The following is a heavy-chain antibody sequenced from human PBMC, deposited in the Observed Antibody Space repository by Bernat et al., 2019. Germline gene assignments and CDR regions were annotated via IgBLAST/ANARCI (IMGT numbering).Heavy chain of an antibody. CDR3: EKARGSSSSWCDT. J-gene: IGHJ5*02. V-gene: IGHV3-30*18. D-gene: IGHD6-13*01. Sequence: ASGFTFSSYGMHWVRQAPGNGLELVAVISYDGSNKYYADSVKGRFTISIDNSKNPLYLQMNSLRAEDTAVYYCEKARGSSSSWCDTWGQG. CDR1: GFTFSSYG. CDR2: ISYDGSNK.